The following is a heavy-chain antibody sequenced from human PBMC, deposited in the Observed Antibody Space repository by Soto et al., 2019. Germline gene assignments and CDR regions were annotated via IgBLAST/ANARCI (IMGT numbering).Heavy chain of an antibody. CDR1: GGSISSGDYY. CDR3: ARDLFEGYCSGGSCHYDAFDI. CDR2: IYYSGST. D-gene: IGHD2-15*01. J-gene: IGHJ3*02. V-gene: IGHV4-61*08. Sequence: SETLSLTCTVSGGSISSGDYYWSWIRQPPGKGLEWIGYIYYSGSTNYNPSLKSRVTISVDTSKNQFSLKLSSVTAADTAVYYCARDLFEGYCSGGSCHYDAFDIWGQGTMVTVSS.